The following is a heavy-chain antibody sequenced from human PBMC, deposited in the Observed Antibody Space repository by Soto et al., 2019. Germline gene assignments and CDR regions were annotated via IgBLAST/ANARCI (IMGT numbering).Heavy chain of an antibody. J-gene: IGHJ4*02. V-gene: IGHV3-30*04. CDR1: GFTFSSYA. Sequence: GGSLRLSCAASGFTFSSYAMHWVRQAPGKGLEWVAVISYDGSNKYYADSVKGRFTISRDNSKNTLYLQMNSLRAEDTAVYYCARESKVYYDSSGYYYFDYWGQGTLVTVSS. D-gene: IGHD3-22*01. CDR3: ARESKVYYDSSGYYYFDY. CDR2: ISYDGSNK.